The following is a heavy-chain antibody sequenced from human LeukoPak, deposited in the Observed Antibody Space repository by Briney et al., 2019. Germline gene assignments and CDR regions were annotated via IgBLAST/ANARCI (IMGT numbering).Heavy chain of an antibody. J-gene: IGHJ4*02. D-gene: IGHD3-22*01. CDR2: IRYDGSNT. CDR3: AKDPNRYDSSIYYCAY. V-gene: IGHV3-30*02. Sequence: QPGGSLRLSCAASGFTFSSYWMHWVRQAPGKGLEWVAFIRYDGSNTYYADSVKGRFTISRDNSKNTLYLHMNRLRAEDTAVYYCAKDPNRYDSSIYYCAYWGQGTLVTVSS. CDR1: GFTFSSYW.